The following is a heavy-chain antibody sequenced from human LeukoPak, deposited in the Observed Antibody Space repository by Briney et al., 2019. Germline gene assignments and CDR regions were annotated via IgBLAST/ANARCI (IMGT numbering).Heavy chain of an antibody. J-gene: IGHJ5*02. V-gene: IGHV1-2*02. Sequence: ASVKVSCKASGYTFTDYYMHWVRQAPGQGLEWMAWINPNSGGTNYAQKFQGRVTMTRDTSISTAYMELSRLRSDDTAVYYCAREGSLIPYSWFDPWGQGTLVTVSS. CDR1: GYTFTDYY. CDR2: INPNSGGT. CDR3: AREGSLIPYSWFDP.